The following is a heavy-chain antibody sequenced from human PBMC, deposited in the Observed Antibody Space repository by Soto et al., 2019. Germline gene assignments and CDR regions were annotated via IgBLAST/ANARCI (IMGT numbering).Heavy chain of an antibody. CDR3: ASNSLIVTPLYVIEV. CDR1: GYTFTNYW. V-gene: IGHV5-51*01. Sequence: GESLKISCKGSGYTFTNYWIGWVRQLPGAGLEWMGIIYPGDSDTRYSPSFQGHVTISADKSISTAYLQWSSLKASDSGMYYCASNSLIVTPLYVIEVWGQGTTVTVSS. J-gene: IGHJ6*02. D-gene: IGHD1-26*01. CDR2: IYPGDSDT.